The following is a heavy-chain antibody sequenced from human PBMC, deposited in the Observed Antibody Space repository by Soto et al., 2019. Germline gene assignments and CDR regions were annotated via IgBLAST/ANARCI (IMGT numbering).Heavy chain of an antibody. D-gene: IGHD3-3*01. CDR1: GFTFSNYW. CDR3: ATAVAYDDFEGRMEN. J-gene: IGHJ4*02. Sequence: EVQLVESGGGLVQPGGSLRLSCAVSGFTFSNYWMTWVRQAPGKGLEWVANIKQDGTEKYYVDSVRGRFTISRDNAKNSLYLHTNSLRVEDTAVYYCATAVAYDDFEGRMENWGQGTLVTVSS. V-gene: IGHV3-7*01. CDR2: IKQDGTEK.